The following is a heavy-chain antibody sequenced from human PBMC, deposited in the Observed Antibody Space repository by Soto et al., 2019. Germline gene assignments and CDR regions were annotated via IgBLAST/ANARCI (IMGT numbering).Heavy chain of an antibody. CDR1: GFTVSSNY. CDR3: ARLGLAAAAHYYCSGMDV. Sequence: EVQLVESGGGLVQPGGSLRLPCAVSGFTVSSNYMSWVRQAPGKGLEWVSMIYPDGNSYYADSVKGRFTITRHNSKNTQYLQMNSLRTEDTAVYFCARLGLAAAAHYYCSGMDVWGQGTTVTVS. D-gene: IGHD6-13*01. V-gene: IGHV3-53*04. CDR2: IYPDGNS. J-gene: IGHJ6*02.